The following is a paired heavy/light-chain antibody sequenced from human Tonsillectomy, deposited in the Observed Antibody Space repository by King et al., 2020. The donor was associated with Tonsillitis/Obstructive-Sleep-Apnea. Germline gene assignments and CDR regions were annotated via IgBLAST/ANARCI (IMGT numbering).Heavy chain of an antibody. Sequence: HLVESGGGLVQPGGSLRLSCAASGFTFTSNSMNWVRQAPGKGLEWVSKISPSGNSIIYADSVRGRFTISRDSAGNSVYLQMNSLRDEDTAVYYCAREREYIVEVTRFATPNWRGARRHRGMDVWGKGTMVTVSS. V-gene: IGHV3-48*02. D-gene: IGHD2-21*02. J-gene: IGHJ6*04. CDR3: AREREYIVEVTRFATPNWRGARRHRGMDV. CDR1: GFTFTSNS. CDR2: ISPSGNSI.
Light chain of an antibody. J-gene: IGKJ5*01. CDR2: DAS. V-gene: IGKV1-33*01. CDR3: QSGHYVFPPT. Sequence: DIQMTQSPSSLSGSVGDRVTITCQASQDISIYLNWYQHKPGKAPKLLIYDASNLETGVPSRFSGRGFGTDFSLTISSLQPEDFATYYCQSGHYVFPPTFGRGTRLEIK. CDR1: QDISIY.